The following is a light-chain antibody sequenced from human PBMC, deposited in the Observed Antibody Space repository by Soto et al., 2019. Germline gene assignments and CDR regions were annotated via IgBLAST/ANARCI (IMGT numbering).Light chain of an antibody. Sequence: QSALTQPASVSGSPGQSITISCTGTSSDVGGYNFVSWYQQHPGKAPKLMIYEVSNRPSGVSNRFSGSKSGNTASLTISGLQAEDEAHYYCSSYTISNTYVLFGGGTKLTVL. CDR2: EVS. V-gene: IGLV2-14*01. CDR1: SSDVGGYNF. CDR3: SSYTISNTYVL. J-gene: IGLJ2*01.